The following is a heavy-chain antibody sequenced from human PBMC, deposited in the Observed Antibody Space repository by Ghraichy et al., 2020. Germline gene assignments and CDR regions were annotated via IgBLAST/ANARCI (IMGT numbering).Heavy chain of an antibody. J-gene: IGHJ4*02. CDR2: ISSSSSTI. D-gene: IGHD3-10*01. CDR3: ASNAYYYGSGSPGSYYFDY. Sequence: LSLTCAASGFTFSSYSMNWVRQAPGKGLEWVSYISSSSSTIYYADSVKGRFTISRDNAKNSLYLQMNSLRDEDTAVYYCASNAYYYGSGSPGSYYFDYWGQGTLVTVSS. V-gene: IGHV3-48*02. CDR1: GFTFSSYS.